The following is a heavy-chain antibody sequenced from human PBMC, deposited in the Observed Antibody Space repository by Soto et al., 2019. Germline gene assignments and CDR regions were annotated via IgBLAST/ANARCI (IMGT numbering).Heavy chain of an antibody. Sequence: GESLKISCKGSGYSFTSYWISWVRQMPGKGLEWMGRIDPSDSYTNYSPSFQGHVTISADKSISTAYLQWSSLKASDTAMYYCARRRRVTLLNYYYYGMDVWGQGTTVTVSS. V-gene: IGHV5-10-1*01. D-gene: IGHD5-18*01. J-gene: IGHJ6*02. CDR2: IDPSDSYT. CDR1: GYSFTSYW. CDR3: ARRRRVTLLNYYYYGMDV.